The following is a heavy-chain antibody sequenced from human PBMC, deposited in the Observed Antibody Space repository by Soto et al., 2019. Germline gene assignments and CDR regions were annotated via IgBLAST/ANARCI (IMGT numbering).Heavy chain of an antibody. CDR1: GLNFNAQA. CDR3: ASIMVVMRTLGWCPIWFDS. V-gene: IGHV3-23*05. Sequence: VQLLESGGGLVQPGGSLRLSCTASGLNFNAQAMGWVRQAPGKGLEWVSAIFSNGRDSQYAESVTGRFTISRDNSKKTVYLQMNSLRAEDTAVYYCASIMVVMRTLGWCPIWFDSWGQGALVTVSS. D-gene: IGHD2-21*01. CDR2: IFSNGRDS. J-gene: IGHJ5*01.